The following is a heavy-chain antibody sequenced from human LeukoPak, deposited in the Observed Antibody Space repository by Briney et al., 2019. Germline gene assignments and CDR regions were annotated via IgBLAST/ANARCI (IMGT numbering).Heavy chain of an antibody. Sequence: GRSLSLSCAVSGLTLSIAWMRWVRQAPGRGREWVGRIKSKTDGGTTDYAAAVKGRFTISRDDSTNTLYLQMISLKTEDTAVYYCTATTVTTFDYWGQGTLVTVSS. D-gene: IGHD4-17*01. CDR2: IKSKTDGGTT. J-gene: IGHJ4*02. CDR3: TATTVTTFDY. V-gene: IGHV3-15*01. CDR1: GLTLSIAW.